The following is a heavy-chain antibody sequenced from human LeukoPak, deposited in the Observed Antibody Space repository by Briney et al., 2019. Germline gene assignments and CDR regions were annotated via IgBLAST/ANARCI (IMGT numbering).Heavy chain of an antibody. V-gene: IGHV3-7*01. CDR1: GFTFSPYW. D-gene: IGHD3-16*01. CDR3: ARDLGKLGFDP. CDR2: IKQDGSDQ. J-gene: IGHJ5*02. Sequence: GGSLRLSCAASGFTFSPYWMTWVRQAPGKGLEWVANIKQDGSDQHYVDSVKGRFTISRDNAKNSLYLQMNSLRAEDTAVYYCARDLGKLGFDPWGQGTLVTVSS.